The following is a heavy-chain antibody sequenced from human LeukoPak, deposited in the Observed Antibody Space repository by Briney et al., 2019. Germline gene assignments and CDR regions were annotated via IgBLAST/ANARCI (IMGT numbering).Heavy chain of an antibody. CDR3: GRLGYTYGPFDN. Sequence: GGSLRLSCAASGFTFSSYWMHWVRQTPGKGLVCVSRINSAGSSTDYADSVKGRFTISRDNAKNSLYLQMNSLRAEDTAVYYCGRLGYTYGPFDNWGQGTLVTVSS. CDR1: GFTFSSYW. D-gene: IGHD5-18*01. CDR2: INSAGSST. V-gene: IGHV3-74*01. J-gene: IGHJ4*02.